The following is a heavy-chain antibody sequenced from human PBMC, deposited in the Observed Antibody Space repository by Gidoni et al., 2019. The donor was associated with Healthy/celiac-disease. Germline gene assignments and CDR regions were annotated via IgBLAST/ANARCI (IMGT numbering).Heavy chain of an antibody. CDR1: GYSFTSYW. CDR2: IYPGDSDT. J-gene: IGHJ6*02. V-gene: IGHV5-51*01. Sequence: EVQLVQSGAEVKKSGESLKISCKGSGYSFTSYWVSWVRQMPGKGLEWMGIIYPGDSDTRYSPSFQGQVTISADKSISTAYLQWSSLKASDTAMYYCATHGGARDYYYYGMDVWGQGTTVTVSS. D-gene: IGHD3-16*01. CDR3: ATHGGARDYYYYGMDV.